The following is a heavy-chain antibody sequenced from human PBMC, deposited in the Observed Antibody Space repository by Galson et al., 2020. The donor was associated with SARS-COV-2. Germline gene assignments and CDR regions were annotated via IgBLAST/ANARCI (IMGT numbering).Heavy chain of an antibody. D-gene: IGHD3-10*01. CDR1: GFTFSSYS. Sequence: GGSLRLSCAASGFTFSSYSMNWVRQAPGKGLEWVSSISSSSYIYYADSVKGRFTISRDNAKNSLYLQMNSLRAEDTAVYYCARDYYGSGSYFYYWGQGTLVTVSS. J-gene: IGHJ4*02. CDR2: ISSSSYI. CDR3: ARDYYGSGSYFYY. V-gene: IGHV3-21*01.